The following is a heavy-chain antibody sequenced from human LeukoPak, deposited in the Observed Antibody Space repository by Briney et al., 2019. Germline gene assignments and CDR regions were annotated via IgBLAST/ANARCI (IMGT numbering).Heavy chain of an antibody. CDR2: ISSSGSTI. CDR1: GFTFSSYE. V-gene: IGHV3-48*03. Sequence: GGSLRLSCAASGFTFSSYEMNWVRQAPGKGLEWVSYISSSGSTIYYADSVKGRFTISRDNSKNTLYLQMNSLRAEDTAVYYCARDSFPYSSSWYFDYWGQGTLVTVSS. J-gene: IGHJ4*02. D-gene: IGHD6-13*01. CDR3: ARDSFPYSSSWYFDY.